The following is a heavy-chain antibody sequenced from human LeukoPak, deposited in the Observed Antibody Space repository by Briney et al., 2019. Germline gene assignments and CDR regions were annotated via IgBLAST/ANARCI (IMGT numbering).Heavy chain of an antibody. J-gene: IGHJ4*02. D-gene: IGHD1-26*01. CDR2: ITSKAYGGTT. V-gene: IGHV3-49*04. Sequence: GGSLRLSCATSGFNFEDYAMNWVRQAPGKGLEWVGLITSKAYGGTTELAASVKGRFSISRDESKPIAYLQMNSLKIEDTGVYYCTREVERDGSYWGGDSWGQGTQVTVSS. CDR3: TREVERDGSYWGGDS. CDR1: GFNFEDYA.